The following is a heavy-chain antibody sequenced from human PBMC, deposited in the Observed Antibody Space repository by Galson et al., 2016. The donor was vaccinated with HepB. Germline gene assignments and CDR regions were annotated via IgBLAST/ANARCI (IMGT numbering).Heavy chain of an antibody. Sequence: SLRLSCAASGLPFSRRYVEWVRQAPGKGLEWLGLIRTTVVGYSTEYAASVRGRFAISRDDSKNVAYLHMSDLKTDDTAVYFCADLGAYDYWGQGALVTVSS. CDR2: IRTTVVGYST. V-gene: IGHV3-72*01. J-gene: IGHJ4*02. CDR1: GLPFSRRY. CDR3: ADLGAYDY. D-gene: IGHD4/OR15-4a*01.